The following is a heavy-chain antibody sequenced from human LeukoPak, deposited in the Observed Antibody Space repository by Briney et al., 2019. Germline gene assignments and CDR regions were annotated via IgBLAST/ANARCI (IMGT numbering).Heavy chain of an antibody. V-gene: IGHV4-59*01. Sequence: SETLSLTCTVSGGSISSYYWSWIRQPPGKGLEWIGYIYYSGSTNYNPSLKSRVTISVDTSKNQFSLKLSSVTAADTAVYYCARSLYYYGSDSFDIWGQGTMVSVSS. CDR1: GGSISSYY. CDR3: ARSLYYYGSDSFDI. CDR2: IYYSGST. D-gene: IGHD3-10*01. J-gene: IGHJ3*02.